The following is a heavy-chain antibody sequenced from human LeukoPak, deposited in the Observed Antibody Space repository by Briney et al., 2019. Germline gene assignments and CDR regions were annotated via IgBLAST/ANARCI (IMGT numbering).Heavy chain of an antibody. CDR3: ARDSGSGWYYFDY. CDR2: IYSGGST. Sequence: GGSLRLSCEASGFTVSSNYMNWVRQAPGKGLEWVSVIYSGGSTYYADSVKGRFTISRDNSKNTLYLQMNSLRAEDTAVYYCARDSGSGWYYFDYWGQGTLVTVSS. CDR1: GFTVSSNY. V-gene: IGHV3-53*01. D-gene: IGHD6-19*01. J-gene: IGHJ4*02.